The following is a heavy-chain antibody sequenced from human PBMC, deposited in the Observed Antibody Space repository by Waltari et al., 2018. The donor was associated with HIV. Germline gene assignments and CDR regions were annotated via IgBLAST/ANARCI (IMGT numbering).Heavy chain of an antibody. J-gene: IGHJ5*02. V-gene: IGHV4-61*02. CDR1: RGSLSSGRYP. Sequence: QVHLQESGPGLVKPSQTLSLTCTVSRGSLSSGRYPWTWLRQPAGKGLGWIGRVYTSGSTNYNPSLKSRVTISIDTSRNQFSVTLSSVTAADTAVYYCARDRVLGYSGWFDPWGQGILVTVSS. CDR3: ARDRVLGYSGWFDP. D-gene: IGHD2-15*01. CDR2: VYTSGST.